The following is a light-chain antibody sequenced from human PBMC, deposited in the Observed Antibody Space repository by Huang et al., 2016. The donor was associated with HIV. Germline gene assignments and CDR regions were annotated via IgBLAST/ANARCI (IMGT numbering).Light chain of an antibody. Sequence: EIVMTQSPATLSVSPGERVTLSCRPSQSVSSDLAWYQQTPGQAPRLLIYGASTRATGIPARFSGSGSGTEFTRTISSLQSEDFAVYYCQQYSNWPPYTFGQGTKLEIK. J-gene: IGKJ2*01. CDR3: QQYSNWPPYT. CDR1: QSVSSD. V-gene: IGKV3D-15*01. CDR2: GAS.